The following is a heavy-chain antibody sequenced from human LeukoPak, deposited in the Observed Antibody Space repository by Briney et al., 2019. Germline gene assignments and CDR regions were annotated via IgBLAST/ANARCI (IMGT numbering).Heavy chain of an antibody. CDR3: ARAIRFFDWLT. CDR1: GFMFSSNW. CDR2: INQDGSEN. Sequence: PGGSLRLPCEASGFMFSSNWMSWVRQAPGQGLEWVANINQDGSENHYMKSVKGRFTISRENAKNSLYLQMNSLRAEDTAVYYCARAIRFFDWLTWGQGTLVIVSS. V-gene: IGHV3-7*04. D-gene: IGHD3-9*01. J-gene: IGHJ4*02.